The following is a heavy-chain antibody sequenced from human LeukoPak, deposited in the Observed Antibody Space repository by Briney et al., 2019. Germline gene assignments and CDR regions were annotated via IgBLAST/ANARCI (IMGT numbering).Heavy chain of an antibody. CDR2: VYTSGST. D-gene: IGHD3-3*01. CDR1: GGSISGYY. CDR3: ARGDFWNGYYNY. V-gene: IGHV4-4*07. J-gene: IGHJ4*02. Sequence: PSETLSLTCTVSGGSISGYYWSWIRQPAAQRQEWIGRVYTSGSTNYNPSLKSRVTMSVDTSRNQFSLKLTSVTAADTAVYYCARGDFWNGYYNYWGQGTLVTFSS.